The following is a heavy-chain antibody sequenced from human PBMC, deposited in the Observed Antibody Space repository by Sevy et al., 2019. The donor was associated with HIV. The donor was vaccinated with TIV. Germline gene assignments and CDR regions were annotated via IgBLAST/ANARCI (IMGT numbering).Heavy chain of an antibody. CDR2: ISWNSATI. V-gene: IGHV3-9*01. J-gene: IGHJ4*02. Sequence: GGSLRLSCAGSGFTFEHDAIHWVQQVPGKGLEWVSGISWNSATILYAESVKGRFTISRDNAKNSLYLQMNNLRTEDTALYYCAKDSGPASILLFDYWGQGTLVTVSS. D-gene: IGHD2-2*01. CDR3: AKDSGPASILLFDY. CDR1: GFTFEHDA.